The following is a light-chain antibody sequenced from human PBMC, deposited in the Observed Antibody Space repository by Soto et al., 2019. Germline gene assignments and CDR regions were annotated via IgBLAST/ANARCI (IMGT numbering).Light chain of an antibody. CDR1: NSDVGRYNL. V-gene: IGLV2-23*01. J-gene: IGLJ3*02. CDR3: CSYAPGATWV. CDR2: EAN. Sequence: QSALTQPASVSGSPGQSITISCTGTNSDVGRYNLVSWYQHHPGKAPKLVIYEANKRPSGISERFSVSKSGNTASLTISGLQAEDEGHYYCCSYAPGATWVLGGGTKLTVL.